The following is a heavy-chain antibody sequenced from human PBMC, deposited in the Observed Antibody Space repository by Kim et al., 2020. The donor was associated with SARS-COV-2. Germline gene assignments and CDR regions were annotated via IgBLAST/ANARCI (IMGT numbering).Heavy chain of an antibody. CDR2: INHSGST. J-gene: IGHJ4*02. Sequence: SETLSLTCAVYGGSFSGYYWSWIRQPPGKGLEWIGEINHSGSTNYNPSLKSRVTISVDTSKNQFSLKLSSVTAADTAVYYCARGWAVASFRGWGQGTLVTVSS. D-gene: IGHD6-19*01. CDR3: ARGWAVASFRG. V-gene: IGHV4-34*01. CDR1: GGSFSGYY.